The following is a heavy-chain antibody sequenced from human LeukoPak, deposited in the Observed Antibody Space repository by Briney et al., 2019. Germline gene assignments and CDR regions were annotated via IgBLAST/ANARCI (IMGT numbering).Heavy chain of an antibody. CDR1: GFTFSSYW. Sequence: GGSLRLSCAASGFTFSSYWMHWVRQAPGKGLVWVSLINSDGSTTRYADSVKGRLTISRDNAKNTLYLQMNSLRAEDTAVYHCANGWSPDYWGRGTLVTVSS. CDR2: INSDGSTT. CDR3: ANGWSPDY. V-gene: IGHV3-74*01. J-gene: IGHJ4*02. D-gene: IGHD2-15*01.